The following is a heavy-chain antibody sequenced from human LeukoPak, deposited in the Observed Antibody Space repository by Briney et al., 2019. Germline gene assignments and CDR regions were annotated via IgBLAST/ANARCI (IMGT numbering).Heavy chain of an antibody. J-gene: IGHJ2*01. D-gene: IGHD3-16*02. CDR3: ARGTRRYYFDL. V-gene: IGHV1-69*04. CDR2: IIPILGIA. CDR1: GGTFSSYA. Sequence: SVKVSFKASGGTFSSYAISWVRQAPGQGLEWMGGIIPILGIANYAQKFQGRVTITADKSASTAYMELSSLRSEDTAVYYCARGTRRYYFDLWGRGTLVTVSS.